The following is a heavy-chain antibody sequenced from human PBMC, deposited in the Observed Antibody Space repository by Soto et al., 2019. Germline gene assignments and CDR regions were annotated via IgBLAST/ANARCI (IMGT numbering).Heavy chain of an antibody. CDR3: ARGSTMVRGVLNWFDP. V-gene: IGHV1-69*13. CDR1: GGTFSTYA. J-gene: IGHJ5*02. D-gene: IGHD3-10*01. Sequence: SVKVSCKASGGTFSTYAISWVRQAPGQGLEWMGGIIPIFVTANYAQKFQGRVTITADESTSTAYMELSSLRSEDTAVYYCARGSTMVRGVLNWFDPWGQGTLVTVSS. CDR2: IIPIFVTA.